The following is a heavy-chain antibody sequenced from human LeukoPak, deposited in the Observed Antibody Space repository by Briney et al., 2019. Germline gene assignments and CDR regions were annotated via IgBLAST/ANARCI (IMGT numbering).Heavy chain of an antibody. CDR2: IDYSGYT. CDR3: ARRWWFGELYSYFDY. CDR1: GGSISSCY. V-gene: IGHV4-59*01. J-gene: IGHJ4*02. D-gene: IGHD3-10*01. Sequence: SETLSLTCTVSGGSISSCYWSWIRQPPGKGLEWIGYIDYSGYTNYNPSLKSRVTISLDTSTNQFSQKLNSVTAADTAVYYCARRWWFGELYSYFDYWGQGTLVTVSS.